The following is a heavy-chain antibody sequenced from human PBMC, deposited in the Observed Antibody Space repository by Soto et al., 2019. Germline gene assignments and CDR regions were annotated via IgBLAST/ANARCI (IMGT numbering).Heavy chain of an antibody. CDR3: ARARSTAAGLFDY. D-gene: IGHD6-13*01. V-gene: IGHV3-53*01. CDR1: GFTVSSND. Sequence: EVQLVESGGGLIQPGGSLRLSCAASGFTVSSNDMTWVRQAPGKGLEWVSAIYSGGSTYYADSVKGRFTISRDNSKNTLYLQMNSLRAEDTAVYYCARARSTAAGLFDYWGLGTLVTVSS. CDR2: IYSGGST. J-gene: IGHJ4*02.